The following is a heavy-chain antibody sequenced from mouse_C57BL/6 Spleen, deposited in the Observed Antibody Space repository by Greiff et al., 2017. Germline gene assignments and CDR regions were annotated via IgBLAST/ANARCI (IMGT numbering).Heavy chain of an antibody. CDR1: GYTFTSYW. V-gene: IGHV1-53*01. Sequence: QVQLQQPGTELVKPGASVKLSCKASGYTFTSYWMHWVKQRPGQGLEWIGNINPSNGGTNYNEKFKSKATLTVDKSSSTAYMQLSSLTSEDSAVYYCARGTAMYYGNPWYFDYWGQGTTLTVSS. CDR3: ARGTAMYYGNPWYFDY. J-gene: IGHJ2*01. D-gene: IGHD2-1*01. CDR2: INPSNGGT.